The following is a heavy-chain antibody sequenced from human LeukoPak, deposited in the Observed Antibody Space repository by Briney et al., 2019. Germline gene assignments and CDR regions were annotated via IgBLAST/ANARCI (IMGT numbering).Heavy chain of an antibody. CDR1: GFTFSSYA. V-gene: IGHV3-23*01. J-gene: IGHJ4*02. CDR3: ARARYCSSTSCHKAGILATDFDY. Sequence: PGGSLRLSCAASGFTFSSYAMSWVRQAPGKGLEWVSAISGSGGSTYCADSVKGRFTISRDNSKNTLYLQMNSLRAEDTAVYYCARARYCSSTSCHKAGILATDFDYWGQGTLVTVSS. CDR2: ISGSGGST. D-gene: IGHD2-2*01.